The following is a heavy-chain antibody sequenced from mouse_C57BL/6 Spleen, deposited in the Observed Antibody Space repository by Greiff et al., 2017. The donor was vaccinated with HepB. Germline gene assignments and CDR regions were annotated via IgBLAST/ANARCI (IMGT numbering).Heavy chain of an antibody. CDR3: AKGGSSRQYYFDY. V-gene: IGHV1-69*01. Sequence: VKLQQPGAELVMPGASVKLSCKASGYTFTSYWMHWVKQRPGQGLEWIGEIDPSDSYTNYNQKFKGKSTLTVDKSSSTAYMQLSSLTSEDSAVYYCAKGGSSRQYYFDYWGQGTTLTVSS. D-gene: IGHD1-1*01. CDR2: IDPSDSYT. J-gene: IGHJ2*01. CDR1: GYTFTSYW.